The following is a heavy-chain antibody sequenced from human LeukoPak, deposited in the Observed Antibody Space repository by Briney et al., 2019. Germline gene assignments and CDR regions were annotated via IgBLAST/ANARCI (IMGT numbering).Heavy chain of an antibody. CDR1: GYTFTGYY. Sequence: ASVKVSCKASGYTFTGYYMHWVRQAPGQGLEWMGWINPNSGGTNYAQKFQGRVTMTRDTSIATAYMDLTTLRSDDTAVYYCAREWNKYGSGSYFKLWGQGTLVTVSS. V-gene: IGHV1-2*02. CDR2: INPNSGGT. J-gene: IGHJ4*02. D-gene: IGHD3-10*01. CDR3: AREWNKYGSGSYFKL.